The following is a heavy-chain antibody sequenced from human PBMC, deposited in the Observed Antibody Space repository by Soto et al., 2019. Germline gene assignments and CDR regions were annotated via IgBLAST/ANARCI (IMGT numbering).Heavy chain of an antibody. CDR2: IYSGGST. J-gene: IGHJ3*01. D-gene: IGHD3-22*01. CDR1: GFTFSSND. Sequence: EVQLVESGGGLIQPGGSLRLSCAASGFTFSSNDMNWVRQAPGKGLEWVSLIYSGGSTYYADSVQGRFTISRDNSKTTLYLQMSRLSAEGTAVYYCATRPLLPGAPWGQGTMVTGSS. CDR3: ATRPLLPGAP. V-gene: IGHV3-53*01.